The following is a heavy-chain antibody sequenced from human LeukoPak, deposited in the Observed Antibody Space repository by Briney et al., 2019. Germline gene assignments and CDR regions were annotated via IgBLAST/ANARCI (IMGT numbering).Heavy chain of an antibody. CDR3: ARGPMTYYYGSSASPPRLNYYFDS. J-gene: IGHJ4*02. CDR2: SYSSGGT. Sequence: SETLSLTCTVSGASIRSNYWSWIRQPAGQGLQWIGRSYSSGGTNHNPSLHSRVTMSLDTSKNQFSLKLTSVTAADTAVYYCARGPMTYYYGSSASPPRLNYYFDSWGLGTLVTVSS. D-gene: IGHD3-22*01. CDR1: GASIRSNY. V-gene: IGHV4-4*07.